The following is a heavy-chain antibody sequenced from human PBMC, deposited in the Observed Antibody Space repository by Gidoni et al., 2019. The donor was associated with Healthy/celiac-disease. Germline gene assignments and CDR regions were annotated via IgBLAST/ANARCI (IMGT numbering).Heavy chain of an antibody. D-gene: IGHD3-16*01. J-gene: IGHJ4*02. Sequence: QVQLVQSGAEVKKPGSSVKVSCKASGGTFSSYAISWVRQAPGQGLGWMGGIIPIFGTANYEQKCQGRVTITADESTSKAYMERSSLRSEDTAWYYGARDAGPEGGWGQGTLVTVSS. CDR2: IIPIFGTA. V-gene: IGHV1-69*01. CDR3: ARDAGPEGG. CDR1: GGTFSSYA.